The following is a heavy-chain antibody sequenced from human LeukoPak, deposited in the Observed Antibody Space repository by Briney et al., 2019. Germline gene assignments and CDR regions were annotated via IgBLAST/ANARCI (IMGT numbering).Heavy chain of an antibody. D-gene: IGHD5-24*01. V-gene: IGHV3-43*02. CDR3: AKDKGGWLQLSY. J-gene: IGHJ4*02. CDR1: GFTFDDYA. CDR2: ISGDGGST. Sequence: GGSLRLSCAASGFTFDDYAMHWVRQAPGKGLEWVSLISGDGGSTYYADSVKGRFTISRDNSNNSLYLQMNSLRTEDTALYYCAKDKGGWLQLSYWGQGTLVTVSS.